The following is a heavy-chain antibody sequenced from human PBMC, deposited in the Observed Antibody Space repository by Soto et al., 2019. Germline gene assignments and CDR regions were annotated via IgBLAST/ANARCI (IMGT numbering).Heavy chain of an antibody. Sequence: GGSLRLSCAASGFTFSSYAMHWVRQAPGKGLEWVAVISYDGSNKYYADSVKGRFTISRDNSKNTLYLQMNSLRAEDTAVYYCARKVRNDAFDIWGQGTMVTVSS. J-gene: IGHJ3*02. CDR1: GFTFSSYA. D-gene: IGHD2-2*01. CDR3: ARKVRNDAFDI. CDR2: ISYDGSNK. V-gene: IGHV3-30-3*01.